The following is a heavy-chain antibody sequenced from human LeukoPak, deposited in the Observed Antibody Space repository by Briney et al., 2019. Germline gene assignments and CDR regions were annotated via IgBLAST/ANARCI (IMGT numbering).Heavy chain of an antibody. Sequence: PSETLSLTCAVSGGSISSGDYYWSWIRQPPGKGLEWIGYIHSSGSTYYNSSLKSRLIISIDTSKNQFSLKLNSVTAADTAVYYCARRFASGSPFDYWGQGTLVTVSS. CDR1: GGSISSGDYY. V-gene: IGHV4-30-4*01. J-gene: IGHJ4*02. CDR2: IHSSGST. D-gene: IGHD3-10*01. CDR3: ARRFASGSPFDY.